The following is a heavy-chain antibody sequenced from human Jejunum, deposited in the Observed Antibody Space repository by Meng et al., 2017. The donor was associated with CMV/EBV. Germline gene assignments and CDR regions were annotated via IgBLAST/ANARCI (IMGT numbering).Heavy chain of an antibody. Sequence: KASGYTFHVYYIHWLRQAPGQGLEWMGWINPNNGATNYAQNFQGRLTLTSDTSISTAFMELSGLRSNDTAVYYCAKVESSSWDTDWGQGTLVTVSS. CDR1: GYTFHVYY. CDR2: INPNNGAT. CDR3: AKVESSSWDTD. V-gene: IGHV1-2*02. J-gene: IGHJ4*02. D-gene: IGHD6-19*01.